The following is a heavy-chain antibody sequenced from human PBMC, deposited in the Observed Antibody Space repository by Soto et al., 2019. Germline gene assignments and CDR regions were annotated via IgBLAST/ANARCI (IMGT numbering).Heavy chain of an antibody. D-gene: IGHD5-18*01. Sequence: GGSLRLSCAASGFTFSSYWMSWVRQAPGKGLEWVANIKQDGSEKYYVDSVKGRFTISRDNAKNSLYLQMNSLRAEDTAVYYCARDSEYSYGEFDYWGQGTLVTVSS. J-gene: IGHJ4*02. CDR3: ARDSEYSYGEFDY. CDR2: IKQDGSEK. V-gene: IGHV3-7*01. CDR1: GFTFSSYW.